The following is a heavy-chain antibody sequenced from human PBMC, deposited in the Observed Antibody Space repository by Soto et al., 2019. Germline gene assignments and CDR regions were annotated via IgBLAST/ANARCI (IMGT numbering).Heavy chain of an antibody. D-gene: IGHD3-16*01. CDR2: ISYDGSNK. CDR1: GFTFSSYA. CDR3: ARDNFGWTYNTPPWYYGMDV. J-gene: IGHJ6*02. Sequence: PGGSLRLSCAASGFTFSSYAMHWVRQAPGKGLERVAVISYDGSNKYYADSVKGRFTISRDNSKNTLYLQMNSLRAEDTAVYYCARDNFGWTYNTPPWYYGMDVWGQGTTVTVSS. V-gene: IGHV3-30-3*01.